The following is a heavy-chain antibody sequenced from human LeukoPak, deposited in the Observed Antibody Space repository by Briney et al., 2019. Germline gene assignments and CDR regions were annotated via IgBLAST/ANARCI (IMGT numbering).Heavy chain of an antibody. V-gene: IGHV1-46*01. CDR3: ARGYDSSGYYADPFDY. CDR1: GYTFTSYY. CDR2: INPSGGST. D-gene: IGHD3-22*01. J-gene: IGHJ4*02. Sequence: ASVKVSCKASGYTFTSYYMHWVRQAPGQGLEWMGTINPSGGSTSYAQKFQGRVTMTRDTSTSTVYMELSSLRSEDTAVYYCARGYDSSGYYADPFDYWGQGTLVTVSS.